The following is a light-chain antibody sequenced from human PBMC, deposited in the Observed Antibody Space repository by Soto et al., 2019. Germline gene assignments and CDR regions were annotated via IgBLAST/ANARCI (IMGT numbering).Light chain of an antibody. CDR2: GAS. V-gene: IGKV1-33*01. CDR1: QDISDY. J-gene: IGKJ2*01. CDR3: QQDDNLPNT. Sequence: DIQLTQSPSSLSASVGDRVTITCQASQDISDYLNWYQQKPGKVPKLLIYGASNLETGVPSRLRGRGSGTDFTFAIRSLQPEDIVTYYCQQDDNLPNTFGQGTKLEIK.